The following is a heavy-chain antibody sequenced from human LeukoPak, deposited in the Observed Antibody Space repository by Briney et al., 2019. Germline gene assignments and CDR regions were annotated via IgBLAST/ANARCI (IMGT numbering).Heavy chain of an antibody. CDR2: ISSSSSRTI. Sequence: GGSLRLSCAASGFTFSSYSMNWVRQAPGKGLEWVSYISSSSSRTINYADSVKGRFTISRDNSKNTLYLQMNSLRAEDTAVYYCAKDRRQWLVVGYYYMDVWGKGTTVTISS. J-gene: IGHJ6*03. V-gene: IGHV3-48*01. CDR3: AKDRRQWLVVGYYYMDV. D-gene: IGHD6-19*01. CDR1: GFTFSSYS.